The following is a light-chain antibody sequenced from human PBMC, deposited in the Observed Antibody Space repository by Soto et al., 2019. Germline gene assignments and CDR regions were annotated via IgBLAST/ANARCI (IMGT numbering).Light chain of an antibody. CDR2: EVT. CDR1: SSDVGGYNF. Sequence: QSALTQTASVSGSPGQSITISCTGTSSDVGGYNFVSWYQQHPGKAPKLIIHEVTNRPSGVSPRFSGSNSGNTASLTISGLQAEDEAVYYCCSHSSSITWMFGGGPKVPAL. J-gene: IGLJ3*02. CDR3: CSHSSSITWM. V-gene: IGLV2-14*03.